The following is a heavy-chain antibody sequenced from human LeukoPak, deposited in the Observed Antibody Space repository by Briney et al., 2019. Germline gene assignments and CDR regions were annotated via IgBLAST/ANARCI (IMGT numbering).Heavy chain of an antibody. J-gene: IGHJ4*02. D-gene: IGHD4-23*01. V-gene: IGHV3-74*01. CDR1: GFTFSSYW. CDR2: IASDGSST. Sequence: SGGSLRLSWAASGFTFSSYWMNWVRQAPGKGLVWVSRIASDGSSTTYADSVKGRFSISRDNAKSTLYLQMNSLRVEDTAVYYCARGRPHGNDYWGQGTLVTVSS. CDR3: ARGRPHGNDY.